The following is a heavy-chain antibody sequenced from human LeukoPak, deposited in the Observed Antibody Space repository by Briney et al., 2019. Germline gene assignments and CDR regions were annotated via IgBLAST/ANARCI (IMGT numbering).Heavy chain of an antibody. J-gene: IGHJ3*02. CDR1: GGSISSSSYY. CDR3: ARHPIAFSVGSSSWYVDAFDI. CDR2: IYYSGST. V-gene: IGHV4-39*01. Sequence: PSETLSLTCTVSGGSISSSSYYWGWIRQPPGKGLEWIGSIYYSGSTYYNPSLKSRVTISVDTSKNQFSLKLSSVTAADTAVYYRARHPIAFSVGSSSWYVDAFDIWGQGTMVTVSS. D-gene: IGHD6-13*01.